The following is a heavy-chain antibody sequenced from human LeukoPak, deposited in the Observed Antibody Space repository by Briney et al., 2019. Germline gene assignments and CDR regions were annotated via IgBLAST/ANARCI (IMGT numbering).Heavy chain of an antibody. CDR2: INAGNGNT. J-gene: IGHJ4*02. V-gene: IGHV1-3*01. D-gene: IGHD6-19*01. Sequence: ASVKVSCTASGYTFTSYAMHWVRQAPGQRLEWMGWINAGNGNTKYSQKFQGRVTITRDTSASTAYMELSSLRSEDTAVYYCARDPTAVAGTRFDYWGQGTLVTVSS. CDR1: GYTFTSYA. CDR3: ARDPTAVAGTRFDY.